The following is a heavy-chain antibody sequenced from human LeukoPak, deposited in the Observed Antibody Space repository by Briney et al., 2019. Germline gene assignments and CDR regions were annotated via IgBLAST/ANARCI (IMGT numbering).Heavy chain of an antibody. CDR3: ASLSGAYYFDY. CDR1: GFTFSSYA. D-gene: IGHD3-10*01. Sequence: SGGSLRLSCAASGFTFSSYAMSWVRQVPGKGLEWVSAISGSGGSTYYADSVKGRFTISRDNSKNTLYLQMNSLRAEDTAVYYCASLSGAYYFDYWGQGTLVTVSS. V-gene: IGHV3-23*01. CDR2: ISGSGGST. J-gene: IGHJ4*02.